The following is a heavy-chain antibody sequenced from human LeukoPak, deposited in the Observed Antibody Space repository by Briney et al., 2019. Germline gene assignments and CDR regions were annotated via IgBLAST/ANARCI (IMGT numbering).Heavy chain of an antibody. V-gene: IGHV3-21*04. Sequence: GGSLRLSCAASGFTFSSYSMNWVRQAPGKGLEWVSSISSSSSYIYYADSVKGRFTISRDNAKNSLYLQMNSLRAEDTAVYYCAKDAALYPFFFDYWGQGTLVTVSP. D-gene: IGHD2-2*02. CDR1: GFTFSSYS. CDR3: AKDAALYPFFFDY. CDR2: ISSSSSYI. J-gene: IGHJ4*02.